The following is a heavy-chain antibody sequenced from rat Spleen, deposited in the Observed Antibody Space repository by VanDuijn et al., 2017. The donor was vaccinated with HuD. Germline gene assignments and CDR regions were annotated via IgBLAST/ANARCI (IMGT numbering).Heavy chain of an antibody. CDR3: ARGPRYYDGYYGRFDY. V-gene: IGHV2-27*01. CDR2: IQNGGNT. CDR1: GFSLTNFH. D-gene: IGHD1-12*03. J-gene: IGHJ2*01. Sequence: QVQVKESGPGLVQPSQTLSLTCTVSGFSLTNFHVHWVRQPPGKGLEWMGRIQNGGNTDYNSALKSRLSISRDTSKSQVFLKMNSLQTEDIATYYCARGPRYYDGYYGRFDYWGQGVMVTVSS.